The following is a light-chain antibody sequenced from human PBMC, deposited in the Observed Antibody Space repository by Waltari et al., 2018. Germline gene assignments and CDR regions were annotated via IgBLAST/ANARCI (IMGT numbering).Light chain of an antibody. Sequence: EVILTQSPDTLSLSPGARATLSCRASQNITNNYLAWYQQKPGLAPRLLIYDSSSRATGVPDRVSGSGSETDFTLTIGRLEPEDYAVYYCQQYENSPLTFGGGTQVETK. J-gene: IGKJ4*01. CDR2: DSS. CDR3: QQYENSPLT. V-gene: IGKV3-20*01. CDR1: QNITNNY.